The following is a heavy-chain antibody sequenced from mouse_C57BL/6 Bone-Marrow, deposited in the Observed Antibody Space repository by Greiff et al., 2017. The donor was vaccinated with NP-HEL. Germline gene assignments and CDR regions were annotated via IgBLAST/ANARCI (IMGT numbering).Heavy chain of an antibody. CDR2: ISDGGSYT. Sequence: EVQLVESGGGLVKPGGSLKLSCAASGFTFSSYAMSWVRQTPEKRLEWVATISDGGSYTYYPDNVKGRFTISRDNAKNNLYLQMSHLKSEDTAMYYCARKGIITTVGAYWGQGTLVTVSA. J-gene: IGHJ3*01. CDR1: GFTFSSYA. V-gene: IGHV5-4*01. CDR3: ARKGIITTVGAY. D-gene: IGHD1-1*01.